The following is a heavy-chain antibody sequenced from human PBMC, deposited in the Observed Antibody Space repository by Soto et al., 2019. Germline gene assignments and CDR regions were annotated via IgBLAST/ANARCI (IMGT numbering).Heavy chain of an antibody. D-gene: IGHD6-13*01. Sequence: SETLSLTCTVSGGTISSSSYYWGWIRQPPGKGLEWIGSIYYSGSTYYNPSLKSRVTISVDTSKNQFSLKLSSVTAADTAVYYCARRQSSSWYGLWGQGQWSPSPQ. J-gene: IGHJ3*01. V-gene: IGHV4-39*01. CDR1: GGTISSSSYY. CDR2: IYYSGST. CDR3: ARRQSSSWYGL.